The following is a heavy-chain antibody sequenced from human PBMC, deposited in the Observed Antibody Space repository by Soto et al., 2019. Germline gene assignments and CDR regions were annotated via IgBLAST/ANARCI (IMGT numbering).Heavy chain of an antibody. CDR1: GYTLTELS. CDR3: ATDPNYDFWSGYKFDP. Sequence: ASVKVSCKVSGYTLTELSMHWVRQAPGKGLEWMGGFDPEDGETIYAQKFQGRVTMTEDTSTDTAYMELSSLRSEDTAVYYCATDPNYDFWSGYKFDPWGQETLVTVSS. V-gene: IGHV1-24*01. D-gene: IGHD3-3*01. J-gene: IGHJ5*02. CDR2: FDPEDGET.